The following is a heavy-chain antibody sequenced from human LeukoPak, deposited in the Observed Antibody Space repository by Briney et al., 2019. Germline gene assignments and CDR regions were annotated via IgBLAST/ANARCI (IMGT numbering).Heavy chain of an antibody. D-gene: IGHD2-15*01. J-gene: IGHJ4*02. CDR2: ISDSGGST. CDR3: AKSAPGGSCYQSLGY. V-gene: IGHV3-23*01. CDR1: GFTFSSYA. Sequence: GGSLRLSCAASGFTFSSYAMTWVRQAPGKGLEWVSVISDSGGSTYYADSVKGRFTISRDNSKNTLYLQMNSLRAEDTAVYYCAKSAPGGSCYQSLGYWGQGTLVTVSS.